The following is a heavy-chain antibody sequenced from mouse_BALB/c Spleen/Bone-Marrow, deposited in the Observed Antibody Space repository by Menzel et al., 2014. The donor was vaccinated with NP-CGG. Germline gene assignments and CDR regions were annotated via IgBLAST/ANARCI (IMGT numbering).Heavy chain of an antibody. CDR2: ISYSGST. CDR1: GYSITSDYA. J-gene: IGHJ4*01. CDR3: ARKALYYAMDY. V-gene: IGHV3-2*02. Sequence: VQLKESGPGLVKPSQSLSLTCTVTGYSITSDYAWNWIRQFPENKLEWMGYISYSGSTSYNPSLKSRISITRDTSKNQFFLQLNSVTTEDTATYYCARKALYYAMDYWGQGTSVTVSS.